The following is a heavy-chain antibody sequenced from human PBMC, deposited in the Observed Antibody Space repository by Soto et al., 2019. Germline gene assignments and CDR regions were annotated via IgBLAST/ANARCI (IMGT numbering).Heavy chain of an antibody. Sequence: GGSLRLSCAASGFTVSSNYMSWVRQAPGKGLEWVSVIYSGGSTYYADSVKGRFTISRHNSKNTLYLQMNSLRAEDTAVYHCARDGDSDAFDIWGQGTMVTVSS. V-gene: IGHV3-53*04. J-gene: IGHJ3*02. CDR1: GFTVSSNY. CDR2: IYSGGST. CDR3: ARDGDSDAFDI. D-gene: IGHD2-21*02.